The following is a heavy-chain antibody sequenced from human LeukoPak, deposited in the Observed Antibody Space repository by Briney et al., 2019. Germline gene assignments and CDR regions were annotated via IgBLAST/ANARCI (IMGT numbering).Heavy chain of an antibody. V-gene: IGHV3-33*01. J-gene: IGHJ4*02. Sequence: SLRLSCAASGFTFSSYGMHWVRQAPGKGLEWVAVIWYDGSNKYYADSVKGRFTISRDNSKNTLYLQMNSLRAEDTAVYYCASGTYYYDSSGYLDYWGQGTLVTVPS. CDR3: ASGTYYYDSSGYLDY. CDR1: GFTFSSYG. D-gene: IGHD3-22*01. CDR2: IWYDGSNK.